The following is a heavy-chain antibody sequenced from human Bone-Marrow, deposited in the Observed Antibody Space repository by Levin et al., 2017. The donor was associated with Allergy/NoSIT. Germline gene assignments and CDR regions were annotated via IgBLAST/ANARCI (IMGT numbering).Heavy chain of an antibody. CDR3: ATIEYSSSDRSFYGLDV. Sequence: LSLTCAASGFTFSSYAISWVRQAPGKGLEWVSTINDRGDRAYYADSVKGRFTISRDNSKDTLNLQMNSLRADDTALYYCATIEYSSSDRSFYGLDVWGQGTTVTVSS. V-gene: IGHV3-23*01. J-gene: IGHJ6*02. D-gene: IGHD6-6*01. CDR1: GFTFSSYA. CDR2: INDRGDRA.